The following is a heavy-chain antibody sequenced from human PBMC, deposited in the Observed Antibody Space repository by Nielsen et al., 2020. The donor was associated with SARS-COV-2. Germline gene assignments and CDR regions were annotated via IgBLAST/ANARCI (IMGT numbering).Heavy chain of an antibody. CDR3: ARKQGTYDFLTGSDYSYMDV. J-gene: IGHJ6*03. D-gene: IGHD3-9*01. Sequence: ASVKVSYKASGYTFTGYYMHWVRQAPGQGLEWMGRINPNSGGTNYAQKFQGRVTMTRDTSISTAYMELSRLRSDDTAVYYCARKQGTYDFLTGSDYSYMDVWGKGTTVTVSS. V-gene: IGHV1-2*06. CDR2: INPNSGGT. CDR1: GYTFTGYY.